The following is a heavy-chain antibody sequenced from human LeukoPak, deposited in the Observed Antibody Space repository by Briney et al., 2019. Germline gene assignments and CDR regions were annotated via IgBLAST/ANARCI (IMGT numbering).Heavy chain of an antibody. CDR3: ASDGIAAAENFYYYGMDV. Sequence: ASVKVSCKASGYTFSSYAMNWVRQAPGQGLEWMGWINTNTGNPTYAQGFTGRFVFSLDTSVSTAYLQISGLKAEDTAVYYCASDGIAAAENFYYYGMDVWGQGTTVTVSS. J-gene: IGHJ6*02. D-gene: IGHD6-13*01. V-gene: IGHV7-4-1*02. CDR2: INTNTGNP. CDR1: GYTFSSYA.